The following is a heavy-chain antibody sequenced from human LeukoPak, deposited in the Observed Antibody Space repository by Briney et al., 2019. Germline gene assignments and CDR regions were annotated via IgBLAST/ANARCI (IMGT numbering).Heavy chain of an antibody. V-gene: IGHV3-23*01. Sequence: GGSLRLSCAASGFTFSSYDMTWVRQAPGKGLEWISAVSYDITRTFYADSVKGRFAISRDNSRNTLFLQMNSLRADDTAVYYCARVGATDYWGQGTLVTVSS. CDR2: VSYDITRT. D-gene: IGHD1-26*01. CDR1: GFTFSSYD. J-gene: IGHJ4*02. CDR3: ARVGATDY.